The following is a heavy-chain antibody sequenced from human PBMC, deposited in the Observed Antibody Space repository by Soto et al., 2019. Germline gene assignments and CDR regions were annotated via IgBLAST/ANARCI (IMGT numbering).Heavy chain of an antibody. V-gene: IGHV3-74*01. Sequence: EVQLVESGGGLVQPGESLRLSCATSGFTFSSYWMHWVRQAPGKGLVWVSCISSDGSTITYADSVKGRFTISRDNAKNTLDLQMSSLRVEDTAVYYCARGRSGISYGMDVWGQGTTVTVSS. CDR2: ISSDGSTI. CDR1: GFTFSSYW. D-gene: IGHD1-26*01. CDR3: ARGRSGISYGMDV. J-gene: IGHJ6*02.